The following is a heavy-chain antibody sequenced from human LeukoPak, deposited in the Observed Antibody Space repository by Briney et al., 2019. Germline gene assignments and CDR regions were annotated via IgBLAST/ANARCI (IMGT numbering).Heavy chain of an antibody. J-gene: IGHJ4*02. Sequence: GGSLRLSCVPSGFTFSGYWMHWVRQALGKGLVWVSRINSDESNTSYADSAKGRFTISRDNAKKTLYLQTNSPRAEYTAVYYCARDPRYTTFDYWGQGTQVTVSS. D-gene: IGHD3-16*02. CDR2: INSDESNT. V-gene: IGHV3-74*01. CDR3: ARDPRYTTFDY. CDR1: GFTFSGYW.